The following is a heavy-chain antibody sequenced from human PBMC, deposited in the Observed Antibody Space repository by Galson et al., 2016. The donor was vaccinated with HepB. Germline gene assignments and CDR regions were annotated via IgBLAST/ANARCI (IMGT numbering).Heavy chain of an antibody. J-gene: IGHJ4*02. D-gene: IGHD6-13*01. V-gene: IGHV7-4-1*02. CDR3: AKRGSSWYSLDY. Sequence: SVKVSCKASGSPFTNYGINWVRQAPGQGLEWMGWTSTISGTPTYAQGFTGRFVFSLDSSVSTAYLQISSLQAEDTAVYYGAKRGSSWYSLDYWGQGTLVTVSS. CDR2: TSTISGTP. CDR1: GSPFTNYG.